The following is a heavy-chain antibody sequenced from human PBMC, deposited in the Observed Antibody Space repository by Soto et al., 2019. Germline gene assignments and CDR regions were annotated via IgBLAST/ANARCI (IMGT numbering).Heavy chain of an antibody. Sequence: SETLSLTCTVSGGSISSYYWSWIRQPPGKGLEWIGYIYYSGSTNYNPSLKSRVTISVDTSKNQFSLRLSSVTAADTAVYYCARDRIGKGTKYGMDVWGQGTTVTVSS. CDR2: IYYSGST. V-gene: IGHV4-59*01. J-gene: IGHJ6*02. D-gene: IGHD3-10*01. CDR1: GGSISSYY. CDR3: ARDRIGKGTKYGMDV.